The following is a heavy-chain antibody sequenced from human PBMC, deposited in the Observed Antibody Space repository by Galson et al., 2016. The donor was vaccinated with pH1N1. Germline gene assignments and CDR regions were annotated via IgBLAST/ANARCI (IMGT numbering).Heavy chain of an antibody. CDR3: AREDYYDTDLSDWYFDL. J-gene: IGHJ2*01. Sequence: SVKVSCKASGGTFNSNGINWVRQAPGQGLEWMGGIIPIFNTAKYAQNFQGRVTITADESTTTAYMELSSLRSEDTAVYYCAREDYYDTDLSDWYFDLWGRGTLLTVSS. CDR2: IIPIFNTA. V-gene: IGHV1-69*13. D-gene: IGHD3-22*01. CDR1: GGTFNSNG.